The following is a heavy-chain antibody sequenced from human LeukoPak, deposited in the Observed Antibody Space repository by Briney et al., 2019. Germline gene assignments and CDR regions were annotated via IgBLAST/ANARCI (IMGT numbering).Heavy chain of an antibody. D-gene: IGHD2-2*01. Sequence: GGSLRLSCAASGFTFGSYAMSWVRQAPGKGLEWVSAISGSGGSTYYADSVKGRFTISRDNSKNTLYLQMNSLRAEDTAVYYCAKDVEGYCSSTSCLTYFDYWGQGTLVTVSS. CDR3: AKDVEGYCSSTSCLTYFDY. V-gene: IGHV3-23*01. J-gene: IGHJ4*02. CDR2: ISGSGGST. CDR1: GFTFGSYA.